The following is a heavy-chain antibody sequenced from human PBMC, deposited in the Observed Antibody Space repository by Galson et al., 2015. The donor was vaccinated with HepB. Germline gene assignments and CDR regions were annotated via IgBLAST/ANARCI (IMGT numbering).Heavy chain of an antibody. CDR3: AHTARQWDLILSNWYFDI. D-gene: IGHD1-26*01. Sequence: PALVKPTQTLTLTCTFSGFSLSSSGVGVGWIRQPPRKALEWLALIYWDDDKRYSPSLKSRLTITKDTSKNQVVLTMTNMDPVDTATYFCAHTARQWDLILSNWYFDIWGRGTLVTVSS. CDR1: GFSLSSSGVG. V-gene: IGHV2-5*02. CDR2: IYWDDDK. J-gene: IGHJ2*01.